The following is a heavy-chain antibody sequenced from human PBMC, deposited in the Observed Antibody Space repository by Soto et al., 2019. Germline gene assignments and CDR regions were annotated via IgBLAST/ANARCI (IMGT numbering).Heavy chain of an antibody. CDR1: GFSFSGYG. J-gene: IGHJ4*02. D-gene: IGHD1-26*01. CDR3: GRDTGTSTPVGIDY. Sequence: QVQLVESGGGVVQPGRSLRLSCVASGFSFSGYGLHWVRQAPGKGLEWIAFISNDEKNDFYSDFVKGRFSVSRDNANHRLLLQMNSLRVEDTARYFCGRDTGTSTPVGIDYWGQGALVTVSS. V-gene: IGHV3-30*04. CDR2: ISNDEKND.